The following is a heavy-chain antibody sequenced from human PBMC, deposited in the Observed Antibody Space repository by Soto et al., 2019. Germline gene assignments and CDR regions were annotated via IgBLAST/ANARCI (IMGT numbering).Heavy chain of an antibody. V-gene: IGHV1-18*01. CDR1: GYTFTSYG. J-gene: IGHJ6*03. Sequence: ASGKVSCKASGYTFTSYGIIWVRQAPGQGLEWMGWISAYNGNTNYAQKLQGRVTMTTDTSTSTAYMELRSLRSDDTAVYYCARGAYDFWSGYFRDGYYYMDVWGKGTTVTRLL. CDR2: ISAYNGNT. D-gene: IGHD3-3*01. CDR3: ARGAYDFWSGYFRDGYYYMDV.